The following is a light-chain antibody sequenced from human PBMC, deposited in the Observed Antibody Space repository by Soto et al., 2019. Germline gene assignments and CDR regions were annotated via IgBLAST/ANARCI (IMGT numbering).Light chain of an antibody. J-gene: IGKJ5*01. CDR1: QSVLFSSNNKNY. CDR2: WAS. V-gene: IGKV4-1*01. Sequence: DIVMTQSPDSLAVSLGERAIINCKSSQSVLFSSNNKNYLAWYQQKPGQPPKLLIYWASTRESGVPNRFSGSGSGTDFTLTISSLQAEDVAVYYCQQSYSTPITFGQGTRLEIK. CDR3: QQSYSTPIT.